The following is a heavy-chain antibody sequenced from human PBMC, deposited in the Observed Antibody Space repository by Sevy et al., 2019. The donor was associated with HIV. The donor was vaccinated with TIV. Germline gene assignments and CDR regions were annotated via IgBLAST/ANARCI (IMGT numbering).Heavy chain of an antibody. CDR2: INPNSGGT. J-gene: IGHJ4*02. CDR1: GYTFTGYY. CDR3: ARADIVVVVAAIDY. D-gene: IGHD2-15*01. Sequence: TSVKVSCKASGYTFTGYYMHWVRQAPGQGLEWMGRINPNSGGTNYAQKFQGRVTMTRDTSISTAYMELSRLRSDDTAVYNCARADIVVVVAAIDYWGQGTLVTVSS. V-gene: IGHV1-2*06.